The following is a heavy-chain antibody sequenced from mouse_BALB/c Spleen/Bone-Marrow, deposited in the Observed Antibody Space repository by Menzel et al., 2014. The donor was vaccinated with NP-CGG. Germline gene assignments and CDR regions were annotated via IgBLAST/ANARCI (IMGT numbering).Heavy chain of an antibody. CDR1: GYAFSSYW. Sequence: VHLVESGAELVRPGSSVEISCKASGYAFSSYWMNWVKQRPGQGLEWIGQIYPGDSDTDYNGKFKGKATLTADKSSNTAYMQLTSLTSEDSAVYFCARGGISVDYWGQGTTLTVSS. V-gene: IGHV1-80*01. CDR2: IYPGDSDT. J-gene: IGHJ2*01. CDR3: ARGGISVDY.